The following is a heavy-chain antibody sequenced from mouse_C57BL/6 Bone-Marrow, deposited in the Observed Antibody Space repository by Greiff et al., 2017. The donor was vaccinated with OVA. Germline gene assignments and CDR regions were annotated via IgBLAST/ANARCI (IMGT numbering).Heavy chain of an antibody. D-gene: IGHD1-1*01. CDR3: ARGIIYYGSSHWYFDV. J-gene: IGHJ1*03. CDR2: IDPSDSYT. CDR1: GYTFTSYW. V-gene: IGHV1-69*01. Sequence: QVQLQQPGAELVMPGASVKLSCKASGYTFTSYWMHWVKQRPGQGLEWIGEIDPSDSYTNYNQKFKGKSALTVDKSSSTAYMQLSSLTSEDSAVYYCARGIIYYGSSHWYFDVWGTGTTVTVSS.